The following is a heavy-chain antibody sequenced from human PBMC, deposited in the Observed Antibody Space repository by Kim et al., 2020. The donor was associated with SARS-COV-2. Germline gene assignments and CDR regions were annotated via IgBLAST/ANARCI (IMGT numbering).Heavy chain of an antibody. V-gene: IGHV3-7*01. Sequence: GGSMRLSCAASGFTFSSYWMSWVRQAPGKGLEWVANIKQDGSEKYYVDSVKGRFTISRDNAKNSLYLQMNSLRAEDTAVYYCARGVGSSGWLPRLYFDYWGQGTLVTVSS. J-gene: IGHJ4*02. CDR2: IKQDGSEK. CDR3: ARGVGSSGWLPRLYFDY. D-gene: IGHD6-19*01. CDR1: GFTFSSYW.